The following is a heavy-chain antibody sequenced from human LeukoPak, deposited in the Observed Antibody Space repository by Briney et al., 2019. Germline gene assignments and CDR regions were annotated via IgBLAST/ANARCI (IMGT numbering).Heavy chain of an antibody. CDR2: ISSNGGST. V-gene: IGHV3-64*01. Sequence: GGSLRLSCAASGFTFSSYATHWVRQAPGKGLEYVSAISSNGGSTYYANSVKGRFTMSRDNSKNTLYLQMGSLRAEDMAVYYCASAIVATFDYWGQGTLVTVSS. D-gene: IGHD5-12*01. J-gene: IGHJ4*02. CDR3: ASAIVATFDY. CDR1: GFTFSSYA.